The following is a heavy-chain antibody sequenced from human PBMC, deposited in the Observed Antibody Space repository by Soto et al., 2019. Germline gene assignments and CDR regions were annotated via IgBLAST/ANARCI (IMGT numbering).Heavy chain of an antibody. CDR3: AKALWEQLVDNWFDP. CDR2: ISGSGGST. Sequence: GESLKISCAASGFTFSSYAMSWVRQAPGKGLEWVSAISGSGGSTYYADSVKGRFTISRDNSKNTLYLQMNSLRAEDTAVYYCAKALWEQLVDNWFDPWGQGTLVTVSS. J-gene: IGHJ5*02. V-gene: IGHV3-23*01. CDR1: GFTFSSYA. D-gene: IGHD6-6*01.